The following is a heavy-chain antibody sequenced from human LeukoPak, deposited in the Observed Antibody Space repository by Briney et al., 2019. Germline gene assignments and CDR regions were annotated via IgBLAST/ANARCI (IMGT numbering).Heavy chain of an antibody. J-gene: IGHJ3*02. Sequence: ASVKVSCKASGYTFTGYYMHWVRQAPGQGLEWMGWINPNSGGTNYAQKFQGRVTMTRDTSISTAYMELSRLRSDDTAVYYCARERWYYYGSGSPAHAFDIWGPGTMVTVSS. D-gene: IGHD3-10*01. V-gene: IGHV1-2*02. CDR2: INPNSGGT. CDR1: GYTFTGYY. CDR3: ARERWYYYGSGSPAHAFDI.